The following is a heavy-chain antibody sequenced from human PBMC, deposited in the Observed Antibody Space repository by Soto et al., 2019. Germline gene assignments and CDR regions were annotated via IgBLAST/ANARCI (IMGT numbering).Heavy chain of an antibody. Sequence: QVQLVESGGGVVQPGRSLRLSCAASGFTFSTYGMHWVRQAPGKGLEWLAVISYDEKTKYYADSVKARFTISRDNSKNTLFLQMNRLRSEDTAVYYRAKGSQMAAVLDNWGQGTLVTVSS. CDR3: AKGSQMAAVLDN. CDR1: GFTFSTYG. J-gene: IGHJ4*02. CDR2: ISYDEKTK. D-gene: IGHD6-25*01. V-gene: IGHV3-30*18.